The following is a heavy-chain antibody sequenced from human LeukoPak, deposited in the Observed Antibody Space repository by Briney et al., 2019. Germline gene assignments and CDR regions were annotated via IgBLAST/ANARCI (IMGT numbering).Heavy chain of an antibody. J-gene: IGHJ5*02. CDR3: ARDFGETSLPNWFDP. Sequence: SETLSLTCSVSGGSISTYYWGWIRQPPGKGLEWIGYVSSNEGTNYNPSLKSRVTISLDTSRNQFSLKLTSVTAADTAVYYCARDFGETSLPNWFDPWGQGTLVIVSS. D-gene: IGHD3-16*01. CDR2: VSSNEGT. CDR1: GGSISTYY. V-gene: IGHV4-4*08.